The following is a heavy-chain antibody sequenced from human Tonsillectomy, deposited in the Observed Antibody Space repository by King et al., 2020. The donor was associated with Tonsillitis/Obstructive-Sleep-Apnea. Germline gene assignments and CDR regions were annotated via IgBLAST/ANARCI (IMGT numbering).Heavy chain of an antibody. CDR3: ASGRGGYCSGTSCYYWFDP. V-gene: IGHV1-69*01. CDR2: IILIFGTA. D-gene: IGHD2-2*01. CDR1: GGTFSNYG. Sequence: VQLVESGAEVKKPGSSVKVSCKASGGTFSNYGISWVRQAPGHGLEWMGGIILIFGTAHYAQKFQGRVTITADESTSTAYMERSSLRSEDTAVYYCASGRGGYCSGTSCYYWFDPWGQGTLVTVSS. J-gene: IGHJ5*02.